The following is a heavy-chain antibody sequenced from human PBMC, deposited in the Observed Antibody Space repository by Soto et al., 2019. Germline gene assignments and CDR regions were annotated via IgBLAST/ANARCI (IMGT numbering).Heavy chain of an antibody. V-gene: IGHV2-5*01. CDR1: GIALSTSGVG. CDR2: VYWNDDK. J-gene: IGHJ3*02. D-gene: IGHD1-1*01. Sequence: SVPTRVNPTQTLTLTCTLSGIALSTSGVGLGWIRQTPGTALEWLALVYWNDDKHYSPSLKSRLTITKDTSKNQAILTMTNMDPVDTATYYCARGLATLPVFAFDIWGQGTVVTVSS. CDR3: ARGLATLPVFAFDI.